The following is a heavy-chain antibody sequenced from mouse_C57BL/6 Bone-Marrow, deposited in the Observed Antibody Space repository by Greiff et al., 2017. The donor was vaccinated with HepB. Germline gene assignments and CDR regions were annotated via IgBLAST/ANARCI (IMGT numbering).Heavy chain of an antibody. J-gene: IGHJ1*03. CDR3: AIPASNYYGSSYWYFDV. D-gene: IGHD1-1*01. CDR2: ISSGGSYT. V-gene: IGHV5-6*01. CDR1: GFTFSSYG. Sequence: EVHLVESGGDLVKPGGSLKLSCAASGFTFSSYGMSWVRQTPDKRLEWVATISSGGSYTYYPDSVKGRFTISRDNTKNTLYLQMSSLKSEDTAMYYCAIPASNYYGSSYWYFDVWGTGTTVTVSS.